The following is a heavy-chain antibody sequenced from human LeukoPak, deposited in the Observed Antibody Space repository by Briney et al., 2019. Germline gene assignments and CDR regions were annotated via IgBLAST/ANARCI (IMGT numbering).Heavy chain of an antibody. J-gene: IGHJ4*02. CDR1: GGSISGYY. CDR2: IYYSGST. D-gene: IGHD3-10*01. V-gene: IGHV4-59*01. CDR3: ARAVGGDGSGSL. Sequence: SETLSLTCTVSGGSISGYYWSWIRQPPGKGLEWIGYIYYSGSTSYNPSLKSRVTISVDTSKNQFSLKLSSVTAADTAVYYCARAVGGDGSGSLWGPGTLVTVSS.